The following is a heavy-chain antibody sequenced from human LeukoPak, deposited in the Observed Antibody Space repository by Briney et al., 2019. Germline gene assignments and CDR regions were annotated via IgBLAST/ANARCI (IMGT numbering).Heavy chain of an antibody. D-gene: IGHD1-1*01. CDR3: ARLGNNWNLRFEY. CDR2: IYYTGRT. Sequence: SETLSLTCTVSGGSIKDSNYYWAWFRQSPGKGLEWIGSIYYTGRTYSNPSLRSRLTISVHTSMSHFSLTLTSVTASDTAVYYCARLGNNWNLRFEYWGQGVLVTVSS. J-gene: IGHJ4*02. CDR1: GGSIKDSNYY. V-gene: IGHV4-39*02.